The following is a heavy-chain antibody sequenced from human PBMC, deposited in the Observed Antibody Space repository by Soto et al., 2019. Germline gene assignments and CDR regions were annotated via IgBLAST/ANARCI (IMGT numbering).Heavy chain of an antibody. CDR1: GFTFSNAW. V-gene: IGHV3-15*01. D-gene: IGHD2-15*01. Sequence: KPGGSLRLSCAASGFTFSNAWMSWVRQAPGKGLEWVGRIKSKTDGGTTDYAAPVKGRFTISRDDSKNTLYLQMNSLKTEDTAVYYCTTEVPSGYCSRGSCFALWHRGWFDPWGHGTLVTVSS. CDR2: IKSKTDGGTT. CDR3: TTEVPSGYCSRGSCFALWHRGWFDP. J-gene: IGHJ5*02.